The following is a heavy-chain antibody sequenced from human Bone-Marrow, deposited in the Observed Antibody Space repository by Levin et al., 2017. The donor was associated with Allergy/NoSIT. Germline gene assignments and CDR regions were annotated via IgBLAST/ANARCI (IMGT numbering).Heavy chain of an antibody. D-gene: IGHD2-8*02. J-gene: IGHJ5*02. CDR3: ARGVDTGGVDP. CDR2: MNPNSGNT. V-gene: IGHV1-8*01. CDR1: GYTFTSYD. Sequence: GESLKISCKASGYTFTSYDINWVRQATGQGLEWMGWMNPNSGNTGYAQKFQGRVTMTRNTSISTAYMELSSLRSEDTAVYYCARGVDTGGVDPWGQGTLVTVSS.